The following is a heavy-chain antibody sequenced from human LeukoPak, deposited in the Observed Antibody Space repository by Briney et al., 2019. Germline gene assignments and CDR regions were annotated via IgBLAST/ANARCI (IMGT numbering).Heavy chain of an antibody. D-gene: IGHD3-3*01. CDR3: ARDLTIVGGVSDPRIRGH. J-gene: IGHJ4*02. Sequence: GASVKVSCKASGYTFTNYGISWVRQAPGQGLEWMGWISIYNGNTDYAQKLRGRVTMTTDTSTSTAYLELSRLRSDDTAVYYCARDLTIVGGVSDPRIRGHWGQGTLVTVSS. V-gene: IGHV1-18*01. CDR1: GYTFTNYG. CDR2: ISIYNGNT.